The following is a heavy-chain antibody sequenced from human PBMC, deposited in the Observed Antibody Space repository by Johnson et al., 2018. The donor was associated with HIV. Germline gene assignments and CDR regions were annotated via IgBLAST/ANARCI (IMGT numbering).Heavy chain of an antibody. CDR2: ISGSCYST. J-gene: IGHJ3*01. CDR3: AKGRIGGGSYAAPDPFDV. CDR1: GFTFSSYG. V-gene: IGHV3-23*04. D-gene: IGHD1-26*01. Sequence: EMQLVESGGGLVQPGGSLRLSCAASGFTFSSYGMSWVRQAPGKGLEWVSGISGSCYSTFYADSVKGRFTISRDNNKDTLYLQMNSLRAEDTAVHYCAKGRIGGGSYAAPDPFDVWGQGTMVTVSS.